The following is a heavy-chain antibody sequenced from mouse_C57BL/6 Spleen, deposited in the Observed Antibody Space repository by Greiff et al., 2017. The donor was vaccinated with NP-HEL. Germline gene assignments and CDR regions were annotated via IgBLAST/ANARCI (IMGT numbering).Heavy chain of an antibody. D-gene: IGHD2-1*01. J-gene: IGHJ2*01. CDR3: ARGGYYGNYEDYFDY. V-gene: IGHV1-54*01. CDR1: GYAFTNYL. CDR2: INPGSGGT. Sequence: VQLQESGAELVRPGTSVKVSCKASGYAFTNYLIEWVKQRPGQGLEWIGVINPGSGGTNYNEKFKGKATLTADKSSSTAYMQLSSLTSEDSAVYFCARGGYYGNYEDYFDYWGQGTTLTVSS.